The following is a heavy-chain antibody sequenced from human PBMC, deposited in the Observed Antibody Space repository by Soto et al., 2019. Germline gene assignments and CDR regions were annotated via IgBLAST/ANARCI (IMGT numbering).Heavy chain of an antibody. D-gene: IGHD3-22*01. J-gene: IGHJ4*02. Sequence: GGSLRLSCAASGFTISSDAMNWVREPPGKGLEWVSGIGDSGNSPYYTVSVKGRFTISRDNSKNTLYLQMNSLRAEDTAIYYCAKGGSAFYPRFFDNWGQGTLVTVSS. V-gene: IGHV3-23*01. CDR2: IGDSGNSP. CDR3: AKGGSAFYPRFFDN. CDR1: GFTISSDA.